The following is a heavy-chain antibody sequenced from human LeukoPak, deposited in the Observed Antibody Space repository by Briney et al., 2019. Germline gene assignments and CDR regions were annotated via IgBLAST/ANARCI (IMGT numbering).Heavy chain of an antibody. CDR1: GFTFSSYE. CDR3: AANVGLRRRSPVLLDV. D-gene: IGHD5-12*01. CDR2: ISSSGNTI. V-gene: IGHV3-48*03. J-gene: IGHJ6*02. Sequence: PGRSLRLSCAASGFTFSSYEMNWVRQAPGKGLEWVSYISSSGNTIYYADSVKGRFTISRDNAKNSLYLQMNSLRAEDTAVYYCAANVGLRRRSPVLLDVWGQGTTVTVSS.